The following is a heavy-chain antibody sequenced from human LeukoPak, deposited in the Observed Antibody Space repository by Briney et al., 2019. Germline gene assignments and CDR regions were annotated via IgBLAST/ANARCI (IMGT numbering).Heavy chain of an antibody. CDR2: INWNGAWT. J-gene: IGHJ5*02. Sequence: GGSLRLSCAASGFKFDDYGMSWVRHAPGKGLEWVCDINWNGAWTGYADSVKGRFTISRDNAKNSLYLQMNSLRAEDTALYYCAGYYYDSSRGFDLWGQGTLVTVPA. D-gene: IGHD3-22*01. V-gene: IGHV3-20*04. CDR1: GFKFDDYG. CDR3: AGYYYDSSRGFDL.